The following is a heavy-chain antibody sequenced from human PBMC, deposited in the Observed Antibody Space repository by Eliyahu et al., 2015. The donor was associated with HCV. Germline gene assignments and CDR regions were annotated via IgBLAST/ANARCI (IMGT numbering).Heavy chain of an antibody. J-gene: IGHJ4*02. CDR2: INHSGST. Sequence: QVQLQQWGAGLLKPSETLSLTCXVYGGSFSGYYWSWXRQPPGKGLEWIGEINHSGSTNYNPSLKSRVTISVDTSKNQFSLKLSSVTAADTAVYYCARNYYYDSSGSHYFDYWGQGTLVTVSS. D-gene: IGHD3-22*01. CDR3: ARNYYYDSSGSHYFDY. CDR1: GGSFSGYY. V-gene: IGHV4-34*01.